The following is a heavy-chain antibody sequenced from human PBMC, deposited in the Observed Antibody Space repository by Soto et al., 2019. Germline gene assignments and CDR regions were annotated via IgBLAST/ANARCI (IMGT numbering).Heavy chain of an antibody. CDR2: MNPHKNNA. V-gene: IGHV1-8*01. J-gene: IGHJ6*02. D-gene: IGHD1-26*01. Sequence: QMQLVQSGAEVKKPGASVKVSCKASGYTFMNYDINWVRQATGQGLEWMGWMNPHKNNAGYPQKFQGRITLTRDPSISRAYMELSSLTSDDTAVYYCARGAVGDAAPLYYYGMDVWGQGTTVTVSS. CDR1: GYTFMNYD. CDR3: ARGAVGDAAPLYYYGMDV.